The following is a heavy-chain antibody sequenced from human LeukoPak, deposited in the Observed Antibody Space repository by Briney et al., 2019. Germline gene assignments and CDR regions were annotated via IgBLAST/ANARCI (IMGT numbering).Heavy chain of an antibody. CDR2: IYTSGST. CDR1: GGSISSGSYY. V-gene: IGHV4-61*02. Sequence: PSQTLSPTCTVSGGSISSGSYYWSWIRQPAGKGLEWIGRIYTSGSTNYNPSLKSRVTISVDTSKNQFSLKLSSVTAADTAVYYCAREADYTGENWNYVDLDYWGQGTLVTVSS. J-gene: IGHJ4*02. D-gene: IGHD1-7*01. CDR3: AREADYTGENWNYVDLDY.